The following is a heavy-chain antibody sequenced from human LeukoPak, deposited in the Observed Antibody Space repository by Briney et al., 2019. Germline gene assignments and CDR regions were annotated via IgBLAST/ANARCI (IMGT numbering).Heavy chain of an antibody. D-gene: IGHD2-15*01. CDR1: GYTFTSYG. Sequence: GASVKVSCKASGYTFTSYGISWVRQAPGQGLEWMGWIGAYNGNTNYARKLQGRVTMTTDTSTSTAYVELRSLRSDDTAVYYCARDPVDIVVVVAAKHYYYGMDVWGQGTTVTVSS. CDR2: IGAYNGNT. CDR3: ARDPVDIVVVVAAKHYYYGMDV. J-gene: IGHJ6*02. V-gene: IGHV1-18*01.